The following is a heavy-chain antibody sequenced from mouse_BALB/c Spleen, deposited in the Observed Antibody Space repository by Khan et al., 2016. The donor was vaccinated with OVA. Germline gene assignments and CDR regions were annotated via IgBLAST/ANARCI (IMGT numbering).Heavy chain of an antibody. V-gene: IGHV1S41*01. D-gene: IGHD1-1*01. Sequence: DLVKPGASVKLSCKASGYTFTSYWINWIKQRPGQGLEWIGRIAPGSGSTYYNEMFKDKATLTVDTSSSKAYIQVRSLSSEDSAVYFCARGNYYGNSSYAMDYWGQGTSLTVSS. J-gene: IGHJ4*01. CDR2: IAPGSGST. CDR1: GYTFTSYW. CDR3: ARGNYYGNSSYAMDY.